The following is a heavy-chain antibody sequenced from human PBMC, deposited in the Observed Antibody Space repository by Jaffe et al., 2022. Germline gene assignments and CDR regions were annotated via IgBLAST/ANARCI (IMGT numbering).Heavy chain of an antibody. CDR2: ISWDGGST. CDR3: AKDMSGSGSQGVDY. Sequence: EVQLVESGGVVVQPGGSLRLSCAASGFTFDDYAMHWVRQAPGKGLEWVSLISWDGGSTYYADSVKGRFTISRDNSKNSLYLQMNSLRAEDTALYYCAKDMSGSGSQGVDYWGQGTLVTVSS. V-gene: IGHV3-43D*04. D-gene: IGHD3-3*01. J-gene: IGHJ4*02. CDR1: GFTFDDYA.